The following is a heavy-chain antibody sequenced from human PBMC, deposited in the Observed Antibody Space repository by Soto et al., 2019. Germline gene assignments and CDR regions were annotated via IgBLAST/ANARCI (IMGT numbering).Heavy chain of an antibody. CDR1: GYTFTSDG. CDR2: ISAYNGNT. D-gene: IGHD1-7*01. J-gene: IGHJ4*02. V-gene: IGHV1-18*04. CDR3: ARGSRMFNWNYGGPFGY. Sequence: GPSVKVSCKASGYTFTSDGISWVRQAPGQGLEWMGWISAYNGNTNYAQKLQGRVTMTTDTSTSTAHMELRSLRSDDTAVYYCARGSRMFNWNYGGPFGYWGPGTLVTVSS.